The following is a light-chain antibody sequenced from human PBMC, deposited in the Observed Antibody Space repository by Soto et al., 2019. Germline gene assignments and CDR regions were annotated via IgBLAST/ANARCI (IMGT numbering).Light chain of an antibody. J-gene: IGKJ5*01. CDR2: GAS. V-gene: IGKV3-20*01. Sequence: LTQVAYSMSVALGERRIITSRTIQSVSSSYLAWYQQKPGQAPRLLIYGASSRSTGIPDRFGVSVCGRDLCCTAVTIYRQDLASDQFQELGSSRPPGLGPGTRLEIK. CDR1: QSVSSSY. CDR3: QELGSSRPPG.